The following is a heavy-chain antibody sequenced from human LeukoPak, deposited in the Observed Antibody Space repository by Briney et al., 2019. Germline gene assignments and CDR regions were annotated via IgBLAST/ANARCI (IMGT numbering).Heavy chain of an antibody. J-gene: IGHJ5*02. D-gene: IGHD6-19*01. CDR3: ARDAVGYSSGWYGNWFDP. CDR2: ISSSSSYI. V-gene: IGHV3-21*01. CDR1: GFTFSSYS. Sequence: GGSLRLSCAASGFTFSSYSMNWVRQAPGKGLEWVSSISSSSSYIYYADSVKGRFTISRDNAKNSLYLQMNSLRAEDTAVYYCARDAVGYSSGWYGNWFDPWGQGTLVTVSP.